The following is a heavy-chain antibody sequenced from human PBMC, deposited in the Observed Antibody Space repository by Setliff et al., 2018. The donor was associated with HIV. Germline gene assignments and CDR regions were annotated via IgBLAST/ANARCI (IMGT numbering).Heavy chain of an antibody. D-gene: IGHD2-21*01. CDR2: IYSGSSSA. CDR3: AKEPSSCSAPRPSLCGYFDS. V-gene: IGHV3-23*03. CDR1: GITFINAA. J-gene: IGHJ4*01. Sequence: PGGSLSLSCVPSGITFINAAMSWVRQAPGKGPEWISFIYSGSSSAVFADSVKGRFTISRDNSRNTLFLQMNSLRAEDTAVYYCAKEPSSCSAPRPSLCGYFDSGGQGTQVTVSS.